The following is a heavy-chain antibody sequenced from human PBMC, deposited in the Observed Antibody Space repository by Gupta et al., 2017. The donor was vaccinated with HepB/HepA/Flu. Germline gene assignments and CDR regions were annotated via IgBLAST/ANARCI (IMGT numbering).Heavy chain of an antibody. CDR2: ISYDGSNK. CDR3: ARDQSIIAARRGYFDY. Sequence: QVQLVESGGGVVQPGRSLRLSCAASGLTCSSYAMHWVRQALGKGLEWVAVISYDGSNKYSADSVKGRFTISRDNSKNTLYLQMNSLRAEDTAVYYCARDQSIIAARRGYFDYWGQGTLVTVSS. CDR1: GLTCSSYA. D-gene: IGHD6-6*01. J-gene: IGHJ4*02. V-gene: IGHV3-30-3*01.